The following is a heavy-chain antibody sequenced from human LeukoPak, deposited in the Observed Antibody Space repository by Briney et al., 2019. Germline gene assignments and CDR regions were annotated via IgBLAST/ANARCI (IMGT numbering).Heavy chain of an antibody. CDR2: INPNSGGT. Sequence: GASVKVSCKASGYTFTGYYMHWVREAPGHGLEWMGGINPNSGGTNYEQKFQGRVTMTRDTSISTAYMELSRLRSDDTAVYYCARDLGGDLFDYWGQGTLVTVSS. CDR3: ARDLGGDLFDY. J-gene: IGHJ4*02. V-gene: IGHV1-2*02. CDR1: GYTFTGYY. D-gene: IGHD4-17*01.